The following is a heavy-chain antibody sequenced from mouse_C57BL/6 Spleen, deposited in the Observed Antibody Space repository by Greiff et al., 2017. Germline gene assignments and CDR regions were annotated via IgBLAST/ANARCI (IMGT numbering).Heavy chain of an antibody. CDR2: ILPGSGST. Sequence: QVQLQQSGAELMKPGASVKLSCKATGYTFTGYWIEWVKQRPGHGLEWIGEILPGSGSTNYNEKFKGKATFTADTSSNTAYMQLSSLTTGDSAIYYGARREYSNHWGYFDYWGQGTTLTVSS. J-gene: IGHJ2*01. V-gene: IGHV1-9*01. CDR3: ARREYSNHWGYFDY. D-gene: IGHD2-5*01. CDR1: GYTFTGYW.